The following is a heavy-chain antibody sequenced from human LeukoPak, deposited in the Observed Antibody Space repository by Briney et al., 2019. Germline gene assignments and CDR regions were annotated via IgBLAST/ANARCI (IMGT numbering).Heavy chain of an antibody. V-gene: IGHV1-8*01. CDR3: ARGLTTVTTGWFDP. Sequence: GASVKVSCKASGYTFTSYDINWVRQATGQGLEWMGWMNPNSGNTGYAQKFQGRVTMTRNTSISTAYMELSSLRSEDTAVYYCARGLTTVTTGWFDPWGQGTLVTVSS. CDR2: MNPNSGNT. D-gene: IGHD4-17*01. CDR1: GYTFTSYD. J-gene: IGHJ5*02.